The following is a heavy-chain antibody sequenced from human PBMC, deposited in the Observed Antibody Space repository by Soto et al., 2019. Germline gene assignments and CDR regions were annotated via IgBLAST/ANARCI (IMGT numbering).Heavy chain of an antibody. V-gene: IGHV1-69*13. D-gene: IGHD5-12*01. Sequence: VASVKVSCKASGGTFSTYALNWVRQAPGQGLVWMGGIIPIFGTANYAQKFQGRVTITADEATTTTYMDLSSLTSDDTAVYYCARDRLEGGYDYYFDSWGQGTLVTVSS. J-gene: IGHJ4*02. CDR1: GGTFSTYA. CDR2: IIPIFGTA. CDR3: ARDRLEGGYDYYFDS.